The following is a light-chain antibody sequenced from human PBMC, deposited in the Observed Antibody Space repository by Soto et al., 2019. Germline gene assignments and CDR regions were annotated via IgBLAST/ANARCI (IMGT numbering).Light chain of an antibody. CDR1: QSVSSY. J-gene: IGKJ5*01. Sequence: EIMLTQSPATLSVSPGERATLSCRASQSVSSYLAWYQHKPGQAPRLLIYDTSNRATGIPARFSGSGSGTDFTLTISSLEPEDFAIYYCQQRQYWPPITFGQGTRLEIK. CDR3: QQRQYWPPIT. V-gene: IGKV3-11*01. CDR2: DTS.